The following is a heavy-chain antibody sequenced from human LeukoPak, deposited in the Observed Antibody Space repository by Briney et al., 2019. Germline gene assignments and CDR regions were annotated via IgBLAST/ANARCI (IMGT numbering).Heavy chain of an antibody. V-gene: IGHV4-59*08. CDR1: GGSISSYY. D-gene: IGHD3-10*01. CDR3: ARHGGVLVRGERGNWFDP. J-gene: IGHJ5*02. Sequence: SETLSLTCTVSGGSISSYYWSWIRQPPGKGLEWIGYIYYSGSTNYNPSLKSRVTISVDASKNQFSLKLSSVTAADTAVYYCARHGGVLVRGERGNWFDPWGQGTLVTVSS. CDR2: IYYSGST.